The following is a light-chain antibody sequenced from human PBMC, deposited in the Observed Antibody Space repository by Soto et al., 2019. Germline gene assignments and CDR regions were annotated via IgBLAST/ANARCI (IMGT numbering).Light chain of an antibody. Sequence: DIQMTQSPSTLSASVGDRVTITCRASQSSSSWLAWYQQRPGKPPNLLIYKASTLASGVPSRFSGSGSGTEFTLTINSLQPDDFATYYCQQYMSYSFGQGTKVDIK. CDR3: QQYMSYS. J-gene: IGKJ1*01. V-gene: IGKV1-5*03. CDR2: KAS. CDR1: QSSSSW.